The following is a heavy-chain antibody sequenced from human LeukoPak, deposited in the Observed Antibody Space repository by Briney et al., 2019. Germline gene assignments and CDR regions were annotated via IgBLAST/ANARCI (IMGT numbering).Heavy chain of an antibody. CDR3: AREATGHAVLSFDY. V-gene: IGHV1-69*05. CDR2: IIPIFGTA. J-gene: IGHJ4*02. CDR1: GGTFSSYA. Sequence: SVKVSCKASGGTFSSYAISWVRQAPGQGLEWMGRIIPIFGTANYAQRFQGRVTITTDESTSAAYMELSSLRSEDTAVYYCAREATGHAVLSFDYWGQGTLVTVSS.